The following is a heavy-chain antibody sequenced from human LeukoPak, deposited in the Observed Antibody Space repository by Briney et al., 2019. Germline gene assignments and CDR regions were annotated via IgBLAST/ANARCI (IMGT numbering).Heavy chain of an antibody. Sequence: SETLSLTCAVYGGSFSGYYWSWIRQPPGKGLEWIGEINHSGSTNYNPSLKSRVTILVDTSKTQFSLKLSSVTAADTAVYYCARGRSRITIFGVVITNKGFDYWGQGTLVTVSS. CDR3: ARGRSRITIFGVVITNKGFDY. D-gene: IGHD3-3*01. J-gene: IGHJ4*02. V-gene: IGHV4-34*01. CDR2: INHSGST. CDR1: GGSFSGYY.